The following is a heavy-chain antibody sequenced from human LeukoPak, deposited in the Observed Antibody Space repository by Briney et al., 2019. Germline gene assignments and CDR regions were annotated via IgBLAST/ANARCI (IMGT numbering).Heavy chain of an antibody. V-gene: IGHV3-21*06. D-gene: IGHD1-26*01. CDR3: ASSRPWELLSAFQM. J-gene: IGHJ3*02. CDR2: MSSGNRNPDYE. CDR1: GFTFSTYN. Sequence: GGSLRLSCVASGFTFSTYNMHWVRQAPGKGLEWVSTMSSGNRNPDYEHYSESVRGRFTISRDNAKNSLFLHMSSLREDDTAVYYCASSRPWELLSAFQMWGQGTLVTVSS.